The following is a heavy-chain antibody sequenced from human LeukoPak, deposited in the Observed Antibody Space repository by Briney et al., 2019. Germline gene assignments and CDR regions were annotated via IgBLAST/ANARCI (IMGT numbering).Heavy chain of an antibody. CDR3: ARDKGGRGSAFDI. D-gene: IGHD2-15*01. V-gene: IGHV6-1*01. CDR2: TYYRSKWYN. CDR1: GDSVSSNSAT. Sequence: SQTLSLTCAISGDSVSSNSATWNWIRLSPSRSLEWLGRTYYRSKWYNDYAVSVKSRITLNPDTSKNQFSLQLNSVTPEDTAVYYCARDKGGRGSAFDIWGQGTMVTVSS. J-gene: IGHJ3*02.